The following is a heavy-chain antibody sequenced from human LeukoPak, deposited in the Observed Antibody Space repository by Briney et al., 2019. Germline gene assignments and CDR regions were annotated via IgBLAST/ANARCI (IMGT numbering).Heavy chain of an antibody. CDR1: GYFISSGYY. J-gene: IGHJ3*02. Sequence: PSETLSLTCTVSGYFISSGYYWGWIRQPPGKGLQWIGSIHHNGSTYYNPSLKSRVTISVDTSKNQFSLKLSSVTAADTAVYYCARHQRGNSDAFDIWGQGTMVTVSS. CDR2: IHHNGST. CDR3: ARHQRGNSDAFDI. V-gene: IGHV4-38-2*02. D-gene: IGHD4-23*01.